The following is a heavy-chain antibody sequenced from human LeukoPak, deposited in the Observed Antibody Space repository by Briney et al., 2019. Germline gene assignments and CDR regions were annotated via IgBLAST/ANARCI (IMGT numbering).Heavy chain of an antibody. CDR3: ARDVGGAGSH. J-gene: IGHJ4*02. CDR1: GFTFSSYW. CDR2: INKHGSIT. Sequence: PGGSLRLSCAASGFTFSSYWMHWVRQAPGEGLVWVSRINKHGSITDYADSVKDRFTISRDNAKNTLYLHMNSLRAEDAAMYYCARDVGGAGSHWGQGTLVTVSS. V-gene: IGHV3-74*01. D-gene: IGHD3-10*01.